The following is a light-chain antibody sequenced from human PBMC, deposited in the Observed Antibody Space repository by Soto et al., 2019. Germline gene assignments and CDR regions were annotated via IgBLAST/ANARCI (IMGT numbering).Light chain of an antibody. CDR2: DVS. CDR3: SSHTSSSTLVV. J-gene: IGLJ2*01. Sequence: QSVLTQPASVSGSPGQSITISCTGTSSDVGGYNYVSWYQHHPGKAPKPMIFDVSYRPSGVSNRFSGSKSGNTASLTISGLQAEDEADYYCSSHTSSSTLVVFGGGTKLTVL. V-gene: IGLV2-14*03. CDR1: SSDVGGYNY.